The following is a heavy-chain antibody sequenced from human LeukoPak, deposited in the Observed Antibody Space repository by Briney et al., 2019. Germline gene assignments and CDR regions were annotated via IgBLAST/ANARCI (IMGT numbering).Heavy chain of an antibody. Sequence: GGSLRLSCAASGFTLSSYGMHWVRQAPGKGLEWVAVISYDGSNKYYADSVKGRFTISRDNSKNTLCLQMNSLRAEDTAVYYCAREHYYFDYWGQGTLVTVSS. V-gene: IGHV3-30*03. CDR2: ISYDGSNK. CDR1: GFTLSSYG. J-gene: IGHJ4*02. CDR3: AREHYYFDY.